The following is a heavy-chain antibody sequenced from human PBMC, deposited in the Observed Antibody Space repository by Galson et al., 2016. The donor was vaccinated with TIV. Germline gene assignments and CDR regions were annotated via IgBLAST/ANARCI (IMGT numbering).Heavy chain of an antibody. CDR3: ARDLGLRLGTC. D-gene: IGHD3-16*01. V-gene: IGHV3-53*05. J-gene: IGHJ4*02. CDR2: FFTGGTT. Sequence: SLRLSCAVSGFTVRSNHMNWVRQAPGKGLEWVSVFFTGGTTKYADSVRGRFTISRDNSKNALYLQMNSLRVEDTAMYYCARDLGLRLGTCWGQGTLVIVSS. CDR1: GFTVRSNH.